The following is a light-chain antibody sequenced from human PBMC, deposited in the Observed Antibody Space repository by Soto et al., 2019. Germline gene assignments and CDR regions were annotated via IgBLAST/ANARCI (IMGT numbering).Light chain of an antibody. CDR2: GAS. J-gene: IGKJ4*01. Sequence: EIVITHSPATLSVSPGERATLPCMARQSVSSNLAWCQQKHGQAPRLLIYGASTRATGIPTRFGGSGSVPEFNLSICSLQSEDFAVYYCQQYYNWPPLPFGGGTNVEIK. CDR3: QQYYNWPPLP. V-gene: IGKV3-15*01. CDR1: QSVSSN.